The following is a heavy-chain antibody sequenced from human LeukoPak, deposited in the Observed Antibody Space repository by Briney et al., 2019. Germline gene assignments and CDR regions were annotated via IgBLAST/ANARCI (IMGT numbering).Heavy chain of an antibody. J-gene: IGHJ4*02. CDR3: ARVPDWTYVPDY. V-gene: IGHV4-61*02. CDR1: GGSISSDRFY. Sequence: PSETLSLTCTVSGGSISSDRFYWTWVRQPAGKGLEWIGRIKSSNTNYNPSLKSRVSISLDTSTNQFSLKLSCLTAADTAVYYCARVPDWTYVPDYWGQGTLVTVSS. D-gene: IGHD3-16*01. CDR2: IKSSNT.